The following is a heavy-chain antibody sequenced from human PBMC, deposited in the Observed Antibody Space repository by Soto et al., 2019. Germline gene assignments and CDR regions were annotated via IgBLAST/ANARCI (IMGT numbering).Heavy chain of an antibody. CDR3: ARDMVAGYYYYMDV. Sequence: PGGSLRLSCAASGFTFSSYGMHWVRQAPGKGLEWVAVIWYDGSNKYYADSVKGRFTISRDNSKNTLYLQMNSLRAEDTAVYYCARDMVAGYYYYMDVWGKGTTVTVSS. J-gene: IGHJ6*03. V-gene: IGHV3-33*01. CDR1: GFTFSSYG. D-gene: IGHD6-19*01. CDR2: IWYDGSNK.